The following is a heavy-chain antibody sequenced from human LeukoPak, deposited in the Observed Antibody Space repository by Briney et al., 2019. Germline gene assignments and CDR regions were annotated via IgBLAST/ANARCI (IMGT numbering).Heavy chain of an antibody. V-gene: IGHV3-30*04. Sequence: PGRSLRLSCAASGFTFSSYAMHWVRQAPGKGLEWVAVISYDGSNKYYADSVKGRFTISRDNSKNTLYLQMNSLRAEDTALYYCAKDGQWLTYYFDYWGQGTLVTVSS. CDR1: GFTFSSYA. J-gene: IGHJ4*02. CDR3: AKDGQWLTYYFDY. CDR2: ISYDGSNK. D-gene: IGHD6-19*01.